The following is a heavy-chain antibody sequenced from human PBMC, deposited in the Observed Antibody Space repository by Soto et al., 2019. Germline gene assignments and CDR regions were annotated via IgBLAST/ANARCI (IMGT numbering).Heavy chain of an antibody. Sequence: GALRLSCAASGFTFSSYSMTWVRKAPGKGLEWVSYISSSSSTIYYADSVKGRFTISRDNAKNSLYLQMNSLRAEDKAVYYCARDRPKDIVVVPAALDYWGQGTLVTVSS. CDR3: ARDRPKDIVVVPAALDY. J-gene: IGHJ4*02. D-gene: IGHD2-2*01. V-gene: IGHV3-48*01. CDR2: ISSSSSTI. CDR1: GFTFSSYS.